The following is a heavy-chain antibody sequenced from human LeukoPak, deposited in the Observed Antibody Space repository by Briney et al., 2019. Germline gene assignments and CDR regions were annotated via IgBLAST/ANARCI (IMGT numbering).Heavy chain of an antibody. D-gene: IGHD6-13*01. J-gene: IGHJ4*02. CDR3: ARTEYSSSWYYFDY. CDR1: GFTVSSNY. V-gene: IGHV3-53*01. Sequence: AGGSLRLSCAASGFTVSSNYMSWVRQAPGKGLEWVSVIYSGDSTYYADSVKGRFTISRDNSKNTLYLQMNSLRAEDTAVYYCARTEYSSSWYYFDYWGQGTLVTVSS. CDR2: IYSGDST.